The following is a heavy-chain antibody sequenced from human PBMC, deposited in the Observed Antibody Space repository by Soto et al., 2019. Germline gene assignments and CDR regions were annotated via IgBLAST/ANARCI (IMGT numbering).Heavy chain of an antibody. D-gene: IGHD3-16*02. Sequence: EVRLLESGGGLVQPGGSLRLSCEGSGFTFTNYGMDWVRQAPGKGLEWISFISGAGDTTYYADSVKGRFIISRDNSTNTLYLQMNSLRAEDTALYYCAKSFTQSNVWRAYRHKTHFDYWGQGALVTVTS. J-gene: IGHJ4*02. CDR2: ISGAGDTT. CDR1: GFTFTNYG. CDR3: AKSFTQSNVWRAYRHKTHFDY. V-gene: IGHV3-23*01.